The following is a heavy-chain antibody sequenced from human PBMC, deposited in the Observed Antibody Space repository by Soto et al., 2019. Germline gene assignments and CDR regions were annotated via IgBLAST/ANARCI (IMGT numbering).Heavy chain of an antibody. CDR1: GGYVSSGSYY. CDR3: ARDVAVAGESSDY. V-gene: IGHV4-61*01. Sequence: SETLSLTCPVAGGYVSSGSYYWSWIRQPPGKGLEWIGYIYYSGSTNYNPSLKSRVTISVDTSKNQFSLKLSSVTAADTAVYYCARDVAVAGESSDYWGQGTLVTVSS. D-gene: IGHD6-19*01. J-gene: IGHJ4*02. CDR2: IYYSGST.